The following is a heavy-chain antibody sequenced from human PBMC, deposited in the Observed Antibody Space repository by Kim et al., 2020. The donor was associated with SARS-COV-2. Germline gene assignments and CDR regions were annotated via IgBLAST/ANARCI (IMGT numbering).Heavy chain of an antibody. CDR1: GYSFIDYA. V-gene: IGHV7-4-1*01. D-gene: IGHD6-13*01. J-gene: IGHJ4*02. Sequence: ASVKVSCKTSGYSFIDYAMNWVRQAPGQGLEWMGWINTKTGDPSYVPGFSGRFVFSLDTSVSTAYLQIGSLKAEDTGVYYCTRGDFNSGMGDYWGQGTLV. CDR3: TRGDFNSGMGDY. CDR2: INTKTGDP.